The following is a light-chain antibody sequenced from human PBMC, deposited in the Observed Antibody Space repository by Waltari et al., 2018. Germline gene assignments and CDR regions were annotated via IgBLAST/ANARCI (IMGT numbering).Light chain of an antibody. Sequence: EEVMTQSPATLSLSPGERATLSCRASQSITTNLAWYQHKPGQAPRLLIYDASTRATSVPARFSGSGSGTEFTLTISSLQSEDFAVYYCQQYNRWPPITFGQGTRLAIK. J-gene: IGKJ5*01. CDR2: DAS. CDR3: QQYNRWPPIT. V-gene: IGKV3-15*01. CDR1: QSITTN.